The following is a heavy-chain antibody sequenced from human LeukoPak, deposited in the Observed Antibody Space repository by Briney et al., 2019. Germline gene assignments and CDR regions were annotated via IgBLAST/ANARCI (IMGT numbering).Heavy chain of an antibody. CDR3: ARIRIVPEQSLLDY. J-gene: IGHJ4*02. CDR2: IYHSGST. CDR1: GYSISSGYY. D-gene: IGHD2-2*01. Sequence: SETLSLTCAVSGYSISSGYYWGWIRQPPGKGLEWIGSIYHSGSTYYNPSLKSRVTISVDTSKNQLSLKLSSVTAADTAVYYCARIRIVPEQSLLDYWGQGTLVTVSS. V-gene: IGHV4-38-2*01.